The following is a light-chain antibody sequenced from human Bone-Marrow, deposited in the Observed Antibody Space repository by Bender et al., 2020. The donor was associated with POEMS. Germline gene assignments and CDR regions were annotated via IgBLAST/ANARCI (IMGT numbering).Light chain of an antibody. CDR2: SSH. Sequence: QPPSASGTPGQRVTISCSGGSSNIGAHAVNWYQHLPGTAPKLLIYSSHRRPSEVPDRFSGSRSGTSASLAISGLQSEDEADYYCAVWDDSLNGWVFGGGTKLTVL. J-gene: IGLJ3*02. CDR3: AVWDDSLNGWV. V-gene: IGLV1-44*01. CDR1: SSNIGAHA.